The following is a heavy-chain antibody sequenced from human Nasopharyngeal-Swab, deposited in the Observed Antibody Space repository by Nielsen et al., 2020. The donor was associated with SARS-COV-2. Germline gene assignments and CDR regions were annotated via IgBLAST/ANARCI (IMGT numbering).Heavy chain of an antibody. V-gene: IGHV5-51*01. D-gene: IGHD3-22*01. Sequence: GESLKISCKGSGYSFTSYWIGWVRQMPGKGLEWMGIIYPGYSDIRYSPSFQGQVTISADKSISTAYLQWSSLKASDTAMYYCARPTYYYDSSGYYSPGRPDAFDIWGQGTMVTVSS. CDR1: GYSFTSYW. CDR3: ARPTYYYDSSGYYSPGRPDAFDI. J-gene: IGHJ3*02. CDR2: IYPGYSDI.